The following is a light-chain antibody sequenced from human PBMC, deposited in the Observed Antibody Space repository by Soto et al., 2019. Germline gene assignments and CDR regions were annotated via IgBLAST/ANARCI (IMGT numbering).Light chain of an antibody. Sequence: QSVLTQPPSVSAAPGQKVTISCSGSSSNIGNNYVSWYQQLPKTAPKLLIYENNKRPSGIPDRFSGSKSGTSATLGITGLQTGDEADYYCGTWDSSMPWVFGGGTQLTVL. CDR3: GTWDSSMPWV. CDR1: SSNIGNNY. V-gene: IGLV1-51*02. CDR2: ENN. J-gene: IGLJ3*02.